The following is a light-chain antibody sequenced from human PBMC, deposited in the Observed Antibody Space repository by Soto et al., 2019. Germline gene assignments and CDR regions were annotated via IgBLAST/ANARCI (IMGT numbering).Light chain of an antibody. J-gene: IGLJ1*01. CDR3: SSYTDRNNLV. CDR2: DVS. Sequence: QSVLTQPASVSGSPGQSITISCTGTSSDVGGYNYVSWYQQQSGKAPKLIIHDVSKRPSGVPDRFSGSKSGNTASLTVSALQAEDEADYYCSSYTDRNNLVFGTGTKLTVL. V-gene: IGLV2-8*01. CDR1: SSDVGGYNY.